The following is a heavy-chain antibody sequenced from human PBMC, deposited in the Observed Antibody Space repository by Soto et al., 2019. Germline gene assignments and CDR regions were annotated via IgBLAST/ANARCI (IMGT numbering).Heavy chain of an antibody. D-gene: IGHD1-26*01. CDR3: ARDKVVGPTTLDY. Sequence: GGSLRLSCVVSGFTFSTYWMSWVRQAPGKGLEWVANIKEDGSEKYYLDSVKGRFTIYRDNAKNSLYLQMHSLRAEDTAVYYCARDKVVGPTTLDYWGQGTTVTVSS. CDR2: IKEDGSEK. V-gene: IGHV3-7*03. CDR1: GFTFSTYW. J-gene: IGHJ6*02.